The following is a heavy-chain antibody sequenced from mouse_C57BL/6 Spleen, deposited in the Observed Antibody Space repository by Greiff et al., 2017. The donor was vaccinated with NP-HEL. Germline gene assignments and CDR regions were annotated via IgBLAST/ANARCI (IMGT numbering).Heavy chain of an antibody. V-gene: IGHV3-6*01. CDR3: AVLRVYAMDY. CDR1: GYSITSGYF. D-gene: IGHD1-1*01. CDR2: ISYDGSN. Sequence: EVQLQESGPGLVKPSQSLSLTCSVTGYSITSGYFWNWIRQFPGNKLEWMGYISYDGSNNYNPSLKNRISITRDTSKNQFFLKLNSVTTEDTATYYCAVLRVYAMDYWGQGTSVTVSS. J-gene: IGHJ4*01.